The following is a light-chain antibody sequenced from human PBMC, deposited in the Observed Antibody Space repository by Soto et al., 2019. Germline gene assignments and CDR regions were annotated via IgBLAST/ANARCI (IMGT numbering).Light chain of an antibody. CDR2: GAS. CDR3: PQYASSPRT. CDR1: QSIGRNF. J-gene: IGKJ1*01. V-gene: IGKV3-20*01. Sequence: EIVLTQSPGTLSLSPGERATLSCRASQSIGRNFVAWYQQKPGQAPRFLIYGASSRATGIPDRFSGSGSGTDFTLTISRLEPEDFAVYYCPQYASSPRTFGQGTNVEI.